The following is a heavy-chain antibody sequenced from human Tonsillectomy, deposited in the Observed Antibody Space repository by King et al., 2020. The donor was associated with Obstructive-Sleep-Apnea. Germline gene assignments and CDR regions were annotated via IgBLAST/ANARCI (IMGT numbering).Heavy chain of an antibody. CDR3: ARLVDDYGDYVNWYFDL. CDR2: ISRDSSTI. V-gene: IGHV3-48*01. D-gene: IGHD4-17*01. CDR1: GFTFRTQS. J-gene: IGHJ2*01. Sequence: VQLVESGGGLVQPGGSLRLSCVASGFTFRTQSMTWVRQAPGKGLEWVSYISRDSSTIYYADSVKGRFTISRDNAKNSLYLQMSSLRAADTALYYCARLVDDYGDYVNWYFDLWGRATLVTVSS.